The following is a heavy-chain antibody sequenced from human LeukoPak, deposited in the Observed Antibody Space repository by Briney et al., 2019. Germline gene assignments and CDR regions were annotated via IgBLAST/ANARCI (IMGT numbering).Heavy chain of an antibody. CDR1: GFTFSESW. D-gene: IGHD1-1*01. J-gene: IGHJ6*02. V-gene: IGHV3-7*01. Sequence: PGGSLRLSCAASGFTFSESWMSLVRQVPGQGLEWVAHINHEGGGIQYVDSVKGRFTISRDNAKGSVYLQMNSLRAEDTAIYHCATYINWVAGDVWGQGTTVSVSS. CDR3: ATYINWVAGDV. CDR2: INHEGGGI.